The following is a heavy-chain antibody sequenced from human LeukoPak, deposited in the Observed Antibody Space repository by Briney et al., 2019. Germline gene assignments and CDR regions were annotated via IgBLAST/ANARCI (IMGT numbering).Heavy chain of an antibody. Sequence: PGGSLRLSCVASGFSFTSSWMTWVRQAPGKGLEWVANIAGDESQKRYMDSVKGRFTISRDNAKNSLYLQMNSLRAEDTAVYYCARDSPGDYYYYMGVWGKGTTVTVSS. CDR2: IAGDESQK. V-gene: IGHV3-7*01. CDR1: GFSFTSSW. CDR3: ARDSPGDYYYYMGV. J-gene: IGHJ6*03.